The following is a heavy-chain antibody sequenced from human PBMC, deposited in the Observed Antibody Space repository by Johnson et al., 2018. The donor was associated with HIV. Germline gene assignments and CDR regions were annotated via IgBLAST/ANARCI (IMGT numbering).Heavy chain of an antibody. J-gene: IGHJ3*01. CDR3: ARHYDILTDPDAFDV. CDR2: VNWNGDST. V-gene: IGHV3-20*04. CDR1: GFTLDDYG. Sequence: VQLVESGGGVVRPGGSLRLSCEASGFTLDDYGMTWVRQAPGKGLEWVSGVNWNGDSTGYADSVKGRFSISRDNAKNSLYLQMNSLRAEDTALYYCARHYDILTDPDAFDVWGQATMVTVSS. D-gene: IGHD3-9*01.